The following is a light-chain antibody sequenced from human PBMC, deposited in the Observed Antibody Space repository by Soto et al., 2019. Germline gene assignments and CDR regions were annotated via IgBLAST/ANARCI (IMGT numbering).Light chain of an antibody. J-gene: IGLJ3*02. V-gene: IGLV2-14*01. CDR1: SSDVGGYNY. CDR2: EVS. CDR3: SSYTTSGTPV. Sequence: QSVLTQPASVSGSPGQTITISCTGISSDVGGYNYLSWYQQHPGKAPKVMIYEVSNRPSGVSNRFSGSKSGNTASLTISGLQAEDEADYFCSSYTTSGTPVFGGGTKLTVL.